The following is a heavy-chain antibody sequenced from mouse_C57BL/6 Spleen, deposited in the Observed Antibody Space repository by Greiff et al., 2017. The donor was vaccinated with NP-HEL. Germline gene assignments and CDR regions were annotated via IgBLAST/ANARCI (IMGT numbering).Heavy chain of an antibody. D-gene: IGHD2-4*01. V-gene: IGHV1-59*01. CDR3: AKGGYDYEGYAMDY. Sequence: QVQLQQPGAELVRPGTSVKLSCKASGYTFTSYWMHWVKQRPGQGLEWIGVIDPSDSYTNYNQKFKGKATLTVDTSSSTAYMQLSSLTSEDSAVYYCAKGGYDYEGYAMDYWGQGTSVTVSS. CDR1: GYTFTSYW. J-gene: IGHJ4*01. CDR2: IDPSDSYT.